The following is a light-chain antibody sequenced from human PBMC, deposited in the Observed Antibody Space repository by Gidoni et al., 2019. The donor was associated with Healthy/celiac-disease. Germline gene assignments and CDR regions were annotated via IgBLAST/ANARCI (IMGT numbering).Light chain of an antibody. CDR1: QSISSY. Sequence: DIQMTQSPSSLSASVGDRVTITCRASQSISSYVNWYQQKPVEAPKLLIYAASTLQSGVPSRFSGSGSGTDFTLTISSLQPEDSAAYYCQQSYSSPYIFGQGTKLEIK. J-gene: IGKJ2*01. CDR2: AAS. V-gene: IGKV1-39*01. CDR3: QQSYSSPYI.